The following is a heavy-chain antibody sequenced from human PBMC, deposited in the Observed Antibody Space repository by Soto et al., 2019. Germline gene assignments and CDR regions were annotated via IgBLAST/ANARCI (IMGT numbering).Heavy chain of an antibody. J-gene: IGHJ2*01. CDR3: ASQIAVAGAWYFDL. D-gene: IGHD6-19*01. Sequence: QLQLQESGPGLVKPSEPLSLTCTVSGGSISSSSYYWGWIRQPPGKGLEWIGSIYYSGSTYYNPSLKSRVTISVDTSKNQFSLKLSSVTAADTAVYYCASQIAVAGAWYFDLWGRGTLVTVSS. CDR2: IYYSGST. V-gene: IGHV4-39*01. CDR1: GGSISSSSYY.